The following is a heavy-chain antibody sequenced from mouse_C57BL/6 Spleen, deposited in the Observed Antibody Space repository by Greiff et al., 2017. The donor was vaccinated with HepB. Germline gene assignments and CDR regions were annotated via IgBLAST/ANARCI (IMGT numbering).Heavy chain of an antibody. CDR3: ARGRLGHAMDY. J-gene: IGHJ4*01. V-gene: IGHV2-2*01. CDR1: GFSLTSYG. CDR2: IWSGGST. D-gene: IGHD4-1*01. Sequence: VQLQQSGPGLVQPSQSLSITCTVSGFSLTSYGVHWVRQSPGKGLEWLGVIWSGGSTDYNAAFISRLSISKDNSKSQVFFKMNSLQADDTAIYYCARGRLGHAMDYWGQGTSVTVSS.